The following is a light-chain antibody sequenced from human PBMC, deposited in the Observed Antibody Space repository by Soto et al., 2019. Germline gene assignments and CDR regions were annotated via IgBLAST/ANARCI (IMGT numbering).Light chain of an antibody. CDR3: QHYNSYSEA. V-gene: IGKV1-5*01. J-gene: IGKJ1*01. CDR2: DAS. Sequence: DIQMTQSPSTLSASVRDRVTITCRASRSISSWLAWYQQKPGKAPKLLIYDASSLESGVPSRFSGSGSGTEFTLTISSLQPDDFATYYCQHYNSYSEAFGQGTKVDI. CDR1: RSISSW.